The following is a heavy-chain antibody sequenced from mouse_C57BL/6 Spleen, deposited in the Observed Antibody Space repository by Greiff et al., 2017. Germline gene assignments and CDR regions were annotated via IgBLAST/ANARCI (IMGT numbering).Heavy chain of an antibody. CDR2: INPNYGTT. Sequence: EVQLQQSGPELVKPGASVKISCKASGYSFTDYNMNWVKQSNGKSLEWIGVINPNYGTTSYNQKFKGKATLTVDESSTTAYMQLNSLTSEDSAVYYCAREDGYDWAWFAYWGQGTLVTVSA. D-gene: IGHD2-2*01. CDR3: AREDGYDWAWFAY. J-gene: IGHJ3*01. V-gene: IGHV1-39*01. CDR1: GYSFTDYN.